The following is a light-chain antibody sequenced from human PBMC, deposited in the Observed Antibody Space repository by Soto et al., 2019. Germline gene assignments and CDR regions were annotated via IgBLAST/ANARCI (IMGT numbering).Light chain of an antibody. Sequence: DIQMTQSPSTLSASVGDRVTIICRASQTIFNWLAWYQRKPGRAPNLLIYDASSLQSGVPSTFSGSGSGTEFTLTISSLQPDDFATYYCQQYHTWTFGQGTKVDNK. CDR2: DAS. CDR3: QQYHTWT. J-gene: IGKJ1*01. CDR1: QTIFNW. V-gene: IGKV1-5*02.